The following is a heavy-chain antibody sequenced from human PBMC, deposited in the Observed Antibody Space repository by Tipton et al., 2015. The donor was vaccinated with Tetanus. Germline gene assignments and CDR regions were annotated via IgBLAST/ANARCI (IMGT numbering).Heavy chain of an antibody. D-gene: IGHD1-26*01. J-gene: IGHJ4*02. CDR3: ANHPGAKTQFDY. Sequence: TLSLTCAVSGDSLNSGHYWTWIRQAAGKGLEWIGRVYSTGTTDYSPSLKSRVAISVDASKTQFSLKLSSVTAADTAVYYCANHPGAKTQFDYWGQGTLVTVSS. CDR2: VYSTGTT. CDR1: GDSLNSGHY. V-gene: IGHV4-61*02.